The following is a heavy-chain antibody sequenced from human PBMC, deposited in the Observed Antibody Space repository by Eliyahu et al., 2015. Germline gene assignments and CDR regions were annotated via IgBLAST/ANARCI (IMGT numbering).Heavy chain of an antibody. CDR1: GFTFSGSA. Sequence: EVQLVESGGGLVQPGGSLKLSCAASGFTFSGSAMHWVRQASGKGLEWVGRIRSKANSYATAYAASVKGRFTISRDDSKNTAYLQMNSLKTEDTAVYYCTSGYKGFAFDIWGQGTMVTVSS. CDR2: IRSKANSYAT. V-gene: IGHV3-73*01. J-gene: IGHJ3*02. CDR3: TSGYKGFAFDI. D-gene: IGHD1-14*01.